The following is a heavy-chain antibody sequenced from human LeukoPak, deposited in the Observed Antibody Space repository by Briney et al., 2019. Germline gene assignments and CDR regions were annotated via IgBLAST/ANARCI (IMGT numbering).Heavy chain of an antibody. D-gene: IGHD3-3*01. CDR3: AKGPERRYDFWSGYYTFDY. CDR1: GFTFSSYA. V-gene: IGHV3-9*01. Sequence: TGGSLRLSCAASGFTFSSYAMSWVRQAPGKGLEWVSGISWNSGSIGYADSVKGRFTISRDNAKNSLYLQMDSLRAEDTALYYCAKGPERRYDFWSGYYTFDYWGQGTLVTVSS. CDR2: ISWNSGSI. J-gene: IGHJ4*02.